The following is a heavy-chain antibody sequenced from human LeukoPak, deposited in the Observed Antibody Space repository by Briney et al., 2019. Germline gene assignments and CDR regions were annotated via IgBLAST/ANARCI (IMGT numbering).Heavy chain of an antibody. D-gene: IGHD1-26*01. V-gene: IGHV3-23*01. J-gene: IGHJ4*02. Sequence: PGGSLRLSCTASGFTFGDNAMTWVRQAPGKGLERLSAIGRSAEYMYVADSVNGRFTVSRDNSKNRLDLQMNGLRAEDTAIYYCVKELKVGETTVGFDHWGQGTLVTVSS. CDR3: VKELKVGETTVGFDH. CDR2: IGRSAEYM. CDR1: GFTFGDNA.